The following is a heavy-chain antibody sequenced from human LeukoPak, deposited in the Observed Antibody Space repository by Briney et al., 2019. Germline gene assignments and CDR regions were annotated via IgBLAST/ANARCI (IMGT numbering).Heavy chain of an antibody. CDR3: ARSDSSGYGFDY. CDR2: FDPEDGET. J-gene: IGHJ4*02. V-gene: IGHV1-24*01. Sequence: GASVKVSCKVSGYTLTELSMHWVRQAPGKGLEWMGGFDPEDGETIYAQKFQGRVTMTRNTSISTAYMELSSLRSEDTAVYYCARSDSSGYGFDYWGQGTLVTVSS. D-gene: IGHD3-22*01. CDR1: GYTLTELS.